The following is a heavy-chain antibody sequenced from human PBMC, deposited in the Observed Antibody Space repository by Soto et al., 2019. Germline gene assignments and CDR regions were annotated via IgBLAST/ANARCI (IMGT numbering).Heavy chain of an antibody. D-gene: IGHD2-2*01. CDR3: ARRSASVDD. J-gene: IGHJ4*02. CDR2: IYHGGST. V-gene: IGHV4-4*02. CDR1: GGSISSSNW. Sequence: QVQLQESGPGLVKPSGTLSLTCAVSGGSISSSNWWSWVRQPPGKGLEWIGEIYHGGSTNYNPSRMRRVAIAADTSTYLYPLRLSSVTAADTDVYSYARRSASVDDWGQGTLVTVSS.